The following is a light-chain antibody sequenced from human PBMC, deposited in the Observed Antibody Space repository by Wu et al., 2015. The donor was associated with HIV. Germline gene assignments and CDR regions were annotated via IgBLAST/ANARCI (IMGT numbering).Light chain of an antibody. CDR3: QQYGRSYT. CDR2: DAS. Sequence: EIVMTQSPATLSVSPGDRATLSCRASRSVSSSLAWYQQTPGQAPRLLIYDASTRAAGIPDRFSGSGSGTDFTLNISRLEPEDSAVYHCQQYGRSYTFGQGTRLETK. CDR1: RSVSSS. J-gene: IGKJ5*01. V-gene: IGKV3-20*01.